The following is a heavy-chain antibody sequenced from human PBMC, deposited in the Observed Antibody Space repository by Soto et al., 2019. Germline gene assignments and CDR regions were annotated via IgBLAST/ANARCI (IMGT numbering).Heavy chain of an antibody. D-gene: IGHD2-21*02. CDR1: GFTFANYA. CDR2: ITGTGGQT. Sequence: EVQLLESGGGLVPPGGSLRLSCAASGFTFANYAMNWVRQAPGKGLEWVATITGTGGQTFYADSVKGRLTISRDNSKNTLYLKMHNLGAEDTAVYYCAKDLLVETAIGVGYWGLGTLVTVSS. J-gene: IGHJ4*02. V-gene: IGHV3-23*01. CDR3: AKDLLVETAIGVGY.